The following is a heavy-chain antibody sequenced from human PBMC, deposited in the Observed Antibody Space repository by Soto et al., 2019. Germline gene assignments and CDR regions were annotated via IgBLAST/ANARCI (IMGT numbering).Heavy chain of an antibody. J-gene: IGHJ4*02. Sequence: GGSLRPSCAASGFTFSNYAVTWVRQAPGKGLEWVSTISGSGGSTYYADSVKGRFTISRDNSKNTLYLQMNSLRAEDTGVYYCAKDQGSSWYEIDYWGQGTLVTVSS. V-gene: IGHV3-23*01. D-gene: IGHD6-13*01. CDR2: ISGSGGST. CDR3: AKDQGSSWYEIDY. CDR1: GFTFSNYA.